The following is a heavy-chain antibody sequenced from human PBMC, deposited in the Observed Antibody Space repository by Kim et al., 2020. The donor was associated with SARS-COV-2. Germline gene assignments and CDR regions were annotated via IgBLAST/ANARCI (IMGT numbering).Heavy chain of an antibody. CDR2: ISYDGSNK. J-gene: IGHJ4*02. V-gene: IGHV3-30*04. Sequence: GGSLRLFCAASGFTFSSYAMHWVRQAPGKGLEWVAVISYDGSNKYYADSVKGRFTISRDNSKNTLYLQMNSLRAEDTAVYYCARDPDYGDLLGIDYWGQGTLVTVSS. D-gene: IGHD4-17*01. CDR3: ARDPDYGDLLGIDY. CDR1: GFTFSSYA.